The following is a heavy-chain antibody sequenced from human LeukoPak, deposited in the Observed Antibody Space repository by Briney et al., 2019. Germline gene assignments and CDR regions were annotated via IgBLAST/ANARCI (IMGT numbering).Heavy chain of an antibody. J-gene: IGHJ4*02. CDR2: IYSGGST. V-gene: IGHV3-66*04. CDR1: GFTVSSNF. D-gene: IGHD3-22*01. Sequence: GGSLRLSCAASGFTVSSNFMTWVRQAPGKGLEWVSVIYSGGSTYYADSVKGRFTISRDNSKNTLYLQMNSLRGEDTAAYYCARLGYYYDSSGYYHFDYWGQGTLVTVSS. CDR3: ARLGYYYDSSGYYHFDY.